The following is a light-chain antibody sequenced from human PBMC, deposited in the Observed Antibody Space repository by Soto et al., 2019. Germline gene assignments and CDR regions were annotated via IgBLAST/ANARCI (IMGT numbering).Light chain of an antibody. CDR3: QQYNNWPPWT. CDR1: QSVSSN. V-gene: IGKV3-15*01. J-gene: IGKJ1*01. CDR2: GAS. Sequence: EIVMTQSPATLSVSPGERATLSCRASQSVSSNLAWYQQKPGQAPRLLIYGASTRATGIPARSSGSGSGTEFTLTISSLQSEDFAVFYFQQYNNWPPWTFGQWTKLEIK.